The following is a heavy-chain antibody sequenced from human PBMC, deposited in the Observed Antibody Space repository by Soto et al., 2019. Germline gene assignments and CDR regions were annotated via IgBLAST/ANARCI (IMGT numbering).Heavy chain of an antibody. J-gene: IGHJ6*02. CDR2: IYYSGST. V-gene: IGHV4-39*01. CDR3: ASGIAVAGTSVDYYYYGMDV. Sequence: SETLSLTCTVSGGSISSSSYYWGWIRHPPGKGLEWIGSIYYSGSTYYNPSLKSRVTISVDTSKNQFSLKLSSVTAADTAVYYCASGIAVAGTSVDYYYYGMDVWGQGTTVT. D-gene: IGHD6-19*01. CDR1: GGSISSSSYY.